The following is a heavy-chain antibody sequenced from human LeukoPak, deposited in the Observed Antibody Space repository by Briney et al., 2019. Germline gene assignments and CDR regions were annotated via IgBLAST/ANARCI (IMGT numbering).Heavy chain of an antibody. CDR3: ARGGASHFES. CDR1: GFTFNTYW. J-gene: IGHJ4*02. V-gene: IGHV3-7*04. D-gene: IGHD3-16*01. Sequence: PGGSLRLSCAASGFTFNTYWMSWVRQAPGKGLEWVANIKNDGSEKYYVDSVKGRFTISRDNAKRSLWLQMSSLKVEDTAVYYCARGGASHFESWGQGTLVTVST. CDR2: IKNDGSEK.